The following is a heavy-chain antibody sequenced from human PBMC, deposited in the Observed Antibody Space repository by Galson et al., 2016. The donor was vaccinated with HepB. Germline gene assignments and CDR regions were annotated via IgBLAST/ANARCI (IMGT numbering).Heavy chain of an antibody. V-gene: IGHV3-23*01. CDR3: AREPVRLDDLLTGPPKNPDY. D-gene: IGHD3-9*01. CDR1: GFTFSTYA. J-gene: IGHJ4*02. CDR2: ISGSGDT. Sequence: SLRLSCAASGFTFSTYAMSWVRQAPGKGLEWVSGISGSGDTKFADSVKGRFTISRDNSKTTLYLQMNSLRVEDAAVYYCAREPVRLDDLLTGPPKNPDYWGQGTQVTCSS.